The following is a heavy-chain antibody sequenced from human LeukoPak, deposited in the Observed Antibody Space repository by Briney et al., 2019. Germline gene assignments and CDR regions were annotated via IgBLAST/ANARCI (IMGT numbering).Heavy chain of an antibody. CDR1: GFTVSSNY. J-gene: IGHJ4*02. Sequence: GGSLRLSCAASGFTVSSNYMSWVRQAPGKGLEWVSVIYSGGSTYYADSVKGRFTISRDNSKNTLYLQMNSLRAEDTAVYYCAKAKGYYENFDYWGQGTLVTVSS. D-gene: IGHD3-22*01. CDR3: AKAKGYYENFDY. V-gene: IGHV3-53*01. CDR2: IYSGGST.